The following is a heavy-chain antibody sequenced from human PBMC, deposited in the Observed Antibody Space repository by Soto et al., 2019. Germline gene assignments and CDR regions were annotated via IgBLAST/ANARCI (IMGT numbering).Heavy chain of an antibody. CDR3: ARDQWPWFGEFRDAFDI. Sequence: GASVKVSCKASGYTFTGYYMHWVRQAPGQGLEWMGWINPNSGGTNYAQKFQGWVTMTRDTSISTAYMELSRLRSDDTAVYYCARDQWPWFGEFRDAFDIWGQGTMVTVSS. CDR2: INPNSGGT. J-gene: IGHJ3*02. D-gene: IGHD3-10*01. CDR1: GYTFTGYY. V-gene: IGHV1-2*04.